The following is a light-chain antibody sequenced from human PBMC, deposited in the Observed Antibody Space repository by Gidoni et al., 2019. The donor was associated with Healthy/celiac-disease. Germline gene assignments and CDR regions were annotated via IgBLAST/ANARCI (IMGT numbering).Light chain of an antibody. J-gene: IGKJ5*01. CDR1: QSISSY. CDR2: AAS. CDR3: QQSYSTLIT. V-gene: IGKV1-39*01. Sequence: ITCRASQSISSYLNWYQQKPGKAPKLLIYAASSLQSVVPSRFSGSGSGTDFTLTISSLQPEDFATDYCQQSYSTLITFGQGTRLEIK.